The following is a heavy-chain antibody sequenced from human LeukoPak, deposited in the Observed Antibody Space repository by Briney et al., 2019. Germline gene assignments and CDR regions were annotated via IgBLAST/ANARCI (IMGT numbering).Heavy chain of an antibody. J-gene: IGHJ3*02. CDR1: GYTFTGYY. D-gene: IGHD2-8*01. CDR2: INPNSGGT. CDR3: ARVPIYCTNGVCFPNAFDI. Sequence: GAPVKVSCKASGYTFTGYYMHWVRQAPGQGLEWMGRINPNSGGTNYAQKFQGRVTMTRDTSISTAYMELSRLRSDDTAVYYCARVPIYCTNGVCFPNAFDIWGQGTMVTVSS. V-gene: IGHV1-2*06.